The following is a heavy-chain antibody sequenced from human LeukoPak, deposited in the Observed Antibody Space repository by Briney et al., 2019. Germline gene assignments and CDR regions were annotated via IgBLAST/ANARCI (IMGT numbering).Heavy chain of an antibody. CDR1: GYTFTSYY. CDR2: IDTNTGSP. CDR3: VGGIDTTGYFNY. V-gene: IGHV7-4-1*02. Sequence: ASVKVSCKASGYTFTSYYMHWVRQAPGQGLEWMGWIDTNTGSPTYAQGLTGRFVFSLDTSVSTAFLQINSLEAEDAALYFCVGGIDTTGYFNYWGQGTLVTVSS. J-gene: IGHJ4*02. D-gene: IGHD3-22*01.